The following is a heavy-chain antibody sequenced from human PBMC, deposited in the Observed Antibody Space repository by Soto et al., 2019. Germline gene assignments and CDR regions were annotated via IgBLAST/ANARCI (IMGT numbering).Heavy chain of an antibody. CDR1: GGSVSSGSYY. Sequence: QVQLQESGPGLVKPSETLSLTCTVSGGSVSSGSYYWSWIRQPPGKGLEWIGYIYYSGSTNYNPSLKSGVTISVDTSKNQFSLKLSSVTAADTAVYYCASRVLGYCSGGSCKAVDYWGQGTLVTVSS. CDR2: IYYSGST. CDR3: ASRVLGYCSGGSCKAVDY. D-gene: IGHD2-15*01. J-gene: IGHJ4*02. V-gene: IGHV4-61*01.